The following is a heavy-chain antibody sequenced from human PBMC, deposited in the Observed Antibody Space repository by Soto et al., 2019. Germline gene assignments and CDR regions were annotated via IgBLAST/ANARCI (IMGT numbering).Heavy chain of an antibody. CDR2: IGGSGGNR. D-gene: IGHD4-4*01. CDR3: AGVASGYINPRYP. CDR1: GFTFNAYA. J-gene: IGHJ5*02. Sequence: EVQLLESGGGLVLPGGSLRLSCAASGFTFNAYAMTWVRQAPGKGLEWVSAIGGSGGNRYYAASVKGRFTISRDNSKDPLDLQMDSPRVEDTGVYFCAGVASGYINPRYPWGQGILVTVSS. V-gene: IGHV3-23*01.